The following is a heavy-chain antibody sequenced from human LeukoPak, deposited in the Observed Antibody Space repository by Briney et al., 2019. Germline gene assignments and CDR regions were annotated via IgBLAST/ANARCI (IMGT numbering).Heavy chain of an antibody. CDR1: GLTLDDHR. J-gene: IGHJ4*02. V-gene: IGHV3-20*04. CDR2: FKWKGSIT. CDR3: AREAGNGDYGYFDF. Sequence: RTGGSLSLFCAAYGLTLDDHRVGWGRQARGGGVGWVSGFKWKGSITGNADSVKGRFTTARDNAKNALYLQMNSLRAEDTALYYGAREAGNGDYGYFDFWGRGTLVTVSS. D-gene: IGHD4-17*01.